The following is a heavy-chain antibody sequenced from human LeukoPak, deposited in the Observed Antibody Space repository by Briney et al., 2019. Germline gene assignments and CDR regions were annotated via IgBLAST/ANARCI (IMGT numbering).Heavy chain of an antibody. Sequence: PSGTLSLTCAVSGASISNDNWWSWVRQTPEKGLEWIGEIHHRGSVNYNPSLKSRVIISVDMSKNQLSLSLNSVTAADTATYYCTRNGYYVPDYWGQGTLVTVSS. CDR2: IHHRGSV. CDR3: TRNGYYVPDY. V-gene: IGHV4-4*02. J-gene: IGHJ4*02. D-gene: IGHD1-26*01. CDR1: GASISNDNW.